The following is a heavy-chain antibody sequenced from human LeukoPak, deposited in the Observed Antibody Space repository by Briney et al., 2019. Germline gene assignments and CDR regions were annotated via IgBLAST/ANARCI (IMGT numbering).Heavy chain of an antibody. CDR2: IYTSGST. V-gene: IGHV4-4*07. Sequence: SETLSLTCAVYGGSFSGYYWSWIRQPAGKGLEWIGRIYTSGSTNYNPSLKSRVTMSVDTSKSQFSLKLSSVTAADTAVYYCARDKGQTVRGYMDVWGKGTTVTISS. CDR3: ARDKGQTVRGYMDV. D-gene: IGHD3-10*01. CDR1: GGSFSGYY. J-gene: IGHJ6*03.